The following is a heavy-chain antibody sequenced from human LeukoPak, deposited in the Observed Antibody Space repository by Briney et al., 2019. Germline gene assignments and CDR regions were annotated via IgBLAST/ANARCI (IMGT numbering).Heavy chain of an antibody. CDR1: GFTLSTYA. D-gene: IGHD6-19*01. J-gene: IGHJ3*02. Sequence: PGGSLRLSCAASGFTLSTYAMNWVRQAPGKGLEWVSSISSSSSYIYYADSVKGRFTISRDNAKNSLYLQMNSLRAEDTAVYYCAREGRQWLVGAFDIWGQGTMVTVSS. CDR3: AREGRQWLVGAFDI. CDR2: ISSSSSYI. V-gene: IGHV3-21*01.